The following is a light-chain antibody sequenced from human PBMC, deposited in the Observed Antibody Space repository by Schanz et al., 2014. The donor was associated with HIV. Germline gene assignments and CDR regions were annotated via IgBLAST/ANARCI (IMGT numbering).Light chain of an antibody. CDR3: SSYTSSSTVV. V-gene: IGLV2-14*03. J-gene: IGLJ2*01. Sequence: QSALTQPASVSGSPGQSITISCTGDSSDVGGYDYVSWYQQHPGKAPKLIIYDVTDRPSGVSFRFSGSKSGNTASLTISGLQAEDEADYYCSSYTSSSTVVFGGGTKLTVL. CDR2: DVT. CDR1: SSDVGGYDY.